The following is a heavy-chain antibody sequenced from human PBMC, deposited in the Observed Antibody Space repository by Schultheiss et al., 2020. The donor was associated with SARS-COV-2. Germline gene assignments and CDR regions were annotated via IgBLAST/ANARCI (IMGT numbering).Heavy chain of an antibody. Sequence: SVKVSCKASGGTFSSYAISWVRQAPGQGLEWMGRIIPIFGIANYAQKFQGRVTITADESTSTAYMELSSLRSEDTAVYYCARVARQLTLDYWGQGTLVTVSS. CDR3: ARVARQLTLDY. CDR2: IIPIFGIA. V-gene: IGHV1-69*13. D-gene: IGHD4/OR15-4a*01. CDR1: GGTFSSYA. J-gene: IGHJ4*02.